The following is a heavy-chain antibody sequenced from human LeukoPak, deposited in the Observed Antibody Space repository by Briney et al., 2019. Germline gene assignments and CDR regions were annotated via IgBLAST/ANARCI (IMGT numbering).Heavy chain of an antibody. CDR3: ARIGGSWTDAYYFDY. V-gene: IGHV3-7*01. CDR1: GFTFSSYW. D-gene: IGHD6-13*01. CDR2: IKQDGSEK. Sequence: GGSLRLSCAASGFTFSSYWMSWVRQAPGKGLEWVANIKQDGSEKYYVDSVKGRFTISRDNAKNSLYLQMNSLRAEDTAVYYCARIGGSWTDAYYFDYWGQGTLVTVSS. J-gene: IGHJ4*02.